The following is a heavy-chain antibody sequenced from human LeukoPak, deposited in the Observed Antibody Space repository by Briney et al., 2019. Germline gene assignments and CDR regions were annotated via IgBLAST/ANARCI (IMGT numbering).Heavy chain of an antibody. D-gene: IGHD6-13*01. Sequence: SETLSLTCTVSGYSISSGYYWGWIRQPPGKGLEWIGYIYYSGSTYYNPSLKSRVTISVDTSKNQFSLKLSSVTAADTAVYYCAGQQPLAYIDYWGQGTLVTVSS. CDR1: GYSISSGYY. V-gene: IGHV4-30-4*08. J-gene: IGHJ4*02. CDR3: AGQQPLAYIDY. CDR2: IYYSGST.